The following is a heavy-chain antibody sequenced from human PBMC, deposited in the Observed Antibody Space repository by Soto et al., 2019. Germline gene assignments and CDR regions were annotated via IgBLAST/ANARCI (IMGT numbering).Heavy chain of an antibody. CDR2: ISGSGGST. CDR1: GFTFSSYA. D-gene: IGHD6-19*01. Sequence: GWSLRLSCAASGFTFSSYAMSWVRQAPGKGLEWVSAISGSGGSTYYADSVKGRFTISRDNSKNTLYLQMNSLRAEDTAVYYCAKVALTYSSGWYPYYFDYWGQGTLVTVSS. CDR3: AKVALTYSSGWYPYYFDY. J-gene: IGHJ4*02. V-gene: IGHV3-23*01.